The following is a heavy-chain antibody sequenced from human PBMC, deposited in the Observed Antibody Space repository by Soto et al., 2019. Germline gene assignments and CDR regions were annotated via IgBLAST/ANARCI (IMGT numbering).Heavy chain of an antibody. CDR2: VSDSGGST. J-gene: IGHJ4*02. V-gene: IGHV3-23*01. CDR3: AKGGLGQQLGLGD. Sequence: EVQLLESGGGLVQPGGSLRLSCAASGFTFSSYAMSWVRQAPGKGLEYVSSVSDSGGSTYYADSVKGRFTISRDSSKYMLYLRMNALRVEDTAIYYCAKGGLGQQLGLGDWGQGTLVTVSS. D-gene: IGHD6-13*01. CDR1: GFTFSSYA.